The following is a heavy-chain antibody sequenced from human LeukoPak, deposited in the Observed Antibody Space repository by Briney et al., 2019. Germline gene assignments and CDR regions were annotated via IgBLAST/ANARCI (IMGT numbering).Heavy chain of an antibody. CDR1: GGSFSGYY. J-gene: IGHJ5*02. Sequence: PSETLSLTCAVYGGSFSGYYWSWIRQPPGKGLEWIGDINHSGSTNYNSSLKSRVTISADTSKRQFSLKLSSVTAADTAVYYCARVYPARGWFDPWGQGTLVTVSS. CDR2: INHSGST. V-gene: IGHV4-34*01. D-gene: IGHD5/OR15-5a*01. CDR3: ARVYPARGWFDP.